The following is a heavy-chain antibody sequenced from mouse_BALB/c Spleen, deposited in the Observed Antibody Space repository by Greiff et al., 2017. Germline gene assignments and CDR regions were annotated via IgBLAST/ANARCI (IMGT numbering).Heavy chain of an antibody. J-gene: IGHJ2*01. Sequence: QVQLQQPGPELVKPGASVKISCKASGYAFSSSWMNWVKQRPGQGLEWIGRLYPGDGDTNYNGKFKGKATLTADKSSSTAYMQLSSLTSVDSAVYFCARSYYYGSRYDFDYWGQGTTLTVSS. CDR1: GYAFSSSW. V-gene: IGHV1-82*01. D-gene: IGHD1-1*01. CDR3: ARSYYYGSRYDFDY. CDR2: LYPGDGDT.